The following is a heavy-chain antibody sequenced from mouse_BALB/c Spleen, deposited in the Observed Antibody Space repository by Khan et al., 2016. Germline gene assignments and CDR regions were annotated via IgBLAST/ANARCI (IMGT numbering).Heavy chain of an antibody. CDR1: GYTFPSYW. D-gene: IGHD3-3*01. Sequence: DLVKPGASVKLSCKASGYTFPSYWINWIKQRPGQGLEWIGRIAPGSGSTYYNEMFKGKATLTVDTSSSTAYIQLSSLSSEDSAVYFCAREDGDEGNYFDYWGQGTTLTVSS. CDR3: AREDGDEGNYFDY. J-gene: IGHJ2*01. CDR2: IAPGSGST. V-gene: IGHV1S41*01.